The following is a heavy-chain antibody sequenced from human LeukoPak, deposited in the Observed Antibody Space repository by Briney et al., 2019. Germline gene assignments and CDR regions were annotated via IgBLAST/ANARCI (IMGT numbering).Heavy chain of an antibody. V-gene: IGHV4-59*01. CDR1: GGSISSYY. CDR3: ARSGWLPRREFDS. D-gene: IGHD3-22*01. Sequence: SETLSLTCTVSGGSISSYYWSWIRQPPGKGLEWIGYIYYSGSTNYNPSLKSRVTISVDTSKNQFSLKLSSVTAADTAVYYCARSGWLPRREFDSWGQGTLVTVSS. J-gene: IGHJ4*02. CDR2: IYYSGST.